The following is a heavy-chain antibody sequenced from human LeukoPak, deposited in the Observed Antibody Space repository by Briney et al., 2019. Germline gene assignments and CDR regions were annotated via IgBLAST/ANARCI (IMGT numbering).Heavy chain of an antibody. J-gene: IGHJ4*02. V-gene: IGHV4-39*01. CDR1: GGSIGRSGYY. D-gene: IGHD5-18*01. CDR3: ARHRGYTYGYVDY. Sequence: SETLSLTCTVSGGSIGRSGYYWGWIRQPPGKGLEWIANIYKSGSAYYNPSLKSRVTISVDTSKNQFPLNLTSVTATDTAVYYCARHRGYTYGYVDYWGQGTLVTVSS. CDR2: IYKSGSA.